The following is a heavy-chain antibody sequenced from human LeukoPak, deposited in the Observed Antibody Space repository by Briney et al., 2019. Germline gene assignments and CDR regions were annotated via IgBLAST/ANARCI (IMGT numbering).Heavy chain of an antibody. Sequence: GGPLRLSCAASGFTFSSYWTHWVRHAPGQGLVWVSRINSDGSSTTYADSVKGRFHISRDHAKNSLYLQMNSLNAGDPAVYYCARTNYDILGGNYYYMDVWGKGTTVTISS. J-gene: IGHJ6*03. CDR3: ARTNYDILGGNYYYMDV. CDR2: INSDGSST. D-gene: IGHD3-9*01. CDR1: GFTFSSYW. V-gene: IGHV3-74*01.